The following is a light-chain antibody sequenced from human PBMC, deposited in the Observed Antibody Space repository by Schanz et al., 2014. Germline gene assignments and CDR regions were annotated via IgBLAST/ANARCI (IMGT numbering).Light chain of an antibody. Sequence: QSVLTQPASVSGSPGQSITISCTGTSSDVGGYKYVSWYQQHPGKAPKLMIYDVTNRPSGVSNRFSGSKSGNTASLTISGLQAEDEADYYCSSYTSSGTPWVFGAGTKLTVL. CDR3: SSYTSSGTPWV. J-gene: IGLJ1*01. V-gene: IGLV2-14*01. CDR1: SSDVGGYKY. CDR2: DVT.